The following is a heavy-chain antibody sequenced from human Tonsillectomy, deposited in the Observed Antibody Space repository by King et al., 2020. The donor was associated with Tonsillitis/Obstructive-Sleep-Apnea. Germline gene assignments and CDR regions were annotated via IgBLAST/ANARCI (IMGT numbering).Heavy chain of an antibody. D-gene: IGHD3-10*01. Sequence: QLQESGPGLVKPSETLSLTCTVSGGSISSYYWSWIRQPPGKGLEWIGYIYSSGSTNYNPSLKSRVTISVDTSKNQFSLKLSSVTAADTAVYYCARGSFCGSGTPLGYWGQGTLVTVSS. V-gene: IGHV4-59*01. CDR3: ARGSFCGSGTPLGY. J-gene: IGHJ4*02. CDR1: GGSISSYY. CDR2: IYSSGST.